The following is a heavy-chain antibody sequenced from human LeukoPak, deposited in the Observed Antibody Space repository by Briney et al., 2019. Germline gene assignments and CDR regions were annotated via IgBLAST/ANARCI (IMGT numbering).Heavy chain of an antibody. Sequence: PGRSLRLSCAASGFTFSSYAMHWVRQAPGKGLEWVAVISYDGSNKYYADSVKRRFTISRDNSKNTLYLQMNSLRAEDTAVYYCARDPPRFLEWLYYYYYYMDVWGKGTTVTVSS. V-gene: IGHV3-30*04. CDR1: GFTFSSYA. CDR3: ARDPPRFLEWLYYYYYYMDV. J-gene: IGHJ6*03. CDR2: ISYDGSNK. D-gene: IGHD3-3*01.